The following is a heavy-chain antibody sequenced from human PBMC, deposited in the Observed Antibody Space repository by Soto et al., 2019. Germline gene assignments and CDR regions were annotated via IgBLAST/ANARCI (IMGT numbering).Heavy chain of an antibody. Sequence: KASETLSLTCTVSGGSISSYYWSWIRQTPGKGLEWIGYIYYSGSTNYNPSLKSRVTISVDTSKNQFSLKLSSVTAADTAVYYCARAAHSSSWYRWWFDPWGQGTLVTVSS. D-gene: IGHD6-13*01. J-gene: IGHJ5*02. CDR1: GGSISSYY. CDR2: IYYSGST. V-gene: IGHV4-59*01. CDR3: ARAAHSSSWYRWWFDP.